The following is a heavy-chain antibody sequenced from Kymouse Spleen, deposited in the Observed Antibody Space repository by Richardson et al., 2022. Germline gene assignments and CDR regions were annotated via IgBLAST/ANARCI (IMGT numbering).Heavy chain of an antibody. CDR1: GGSFSGYY. CDR3: ARGRGYCSSTSCYPDAFDI. J-gene: IGHJ3*02. Sequence: QVQLQQWGAGLLKPSETLSLTCAVYGGSFSGYYWSWIRQPPGKGLEWIGEINHSGSTNYNPSLKSRVTISVDTSKNQFSLKLSSVTAADTAVYYCARGRGYCSSTSCYPDAFDIWGQGTMVTVSS. V-gene: IGHV4-34*01. D-gene: IGHD2-2*02. CDR2: INHSGST.